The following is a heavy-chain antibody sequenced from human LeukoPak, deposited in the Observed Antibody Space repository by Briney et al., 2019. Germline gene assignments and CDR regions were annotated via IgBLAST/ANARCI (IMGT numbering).Heavy chain of an antibody. CDR1: GGSISSSSHY. Sequence: PSETLSLTCTVSGGSISSSSHYRGWIRQPPGKGLEWIGSIYYSGSTYYNPSLKSRVTISVDTSKNQFSLKLSSVTAADTAVYYCARTIVGAPDYWGQGTLVTVSS. D-gene: IGHD1-26*01. V-gene: IGHV4-39*01. J-gene: IGHJ4*02. CDR2: IYYSGST. CDR3: ARTIVGAPDY.